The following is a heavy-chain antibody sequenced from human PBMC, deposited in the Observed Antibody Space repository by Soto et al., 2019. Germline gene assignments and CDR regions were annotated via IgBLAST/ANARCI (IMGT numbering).Heavy chain of an antibody. V-gene: IGHV3-66*01. Sequence: EVQLVESGGGLVQPGGSLRLSCTASGFTVSINYMIWIRQPPGKGLEWVSVIYSGGGTSYADSLKDRFTISKDISKNTVHLQMNSLRVEDTAVYYFAQGNGDQGGQGTLVTVSS. CDR1: GFTVSINY. CDR3: AQGNGDQ. CDR2: IYSGGGT. J-gene: IGHJ4*02. D-gene: IGHD2-8*01.